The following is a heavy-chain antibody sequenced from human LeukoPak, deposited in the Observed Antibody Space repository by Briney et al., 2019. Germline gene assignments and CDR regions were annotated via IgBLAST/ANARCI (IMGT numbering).Heavy chain of an antibody. CDR1: GGSISSYY. D-gene: IGHD4-17*01. V-gene: IGHV4-59*01. CDR2: IYYSGST. J-gene: IGHJ3*02. CDR3: AREGAAAGDYGPLGAFDI. Sequence: SETLSLTCTVSGGSISSYYWGWIRQPPGKGLEWIGYIYYSGSTNYNPSLKSRVTISVDTSKNQFSLKLSSVTAADTAVYYCAREGAAAGDYGPLGAFDIWGQGTMVTVSS.